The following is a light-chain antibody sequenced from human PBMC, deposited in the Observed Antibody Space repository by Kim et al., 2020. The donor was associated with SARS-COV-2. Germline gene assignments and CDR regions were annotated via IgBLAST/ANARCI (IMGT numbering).Light chain of an antibody. V-gene: IGKV3-20*01. CDR3: QQYGSSPYT. J-gene: IGKJ2*01. Sequence: LSPGDRATLSCRASQSVRSSLLAWYQQKPGQAPRLLIYEAFKRVAGIPDRFSGSGSGTDFTLTISRPEPEDFAMYYCQQYGSSPYTFGQGTKLEI. CDR2: EAF. CDR1: QSVRSSL.